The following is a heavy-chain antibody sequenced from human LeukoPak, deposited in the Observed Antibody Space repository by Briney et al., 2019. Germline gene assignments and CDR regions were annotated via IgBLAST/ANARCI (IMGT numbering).Heavy chain of an antibody. CDR2: IDHSGST. Sequence: SETLSLTCAVYGGSFSGNYWSWIRQPPGKGLEWIGEIDHSGSTYYNPSLKSRVTISVDTSKNQFSLKLSSVTAADTAVYYCARGRDGYNYDYWGQGTLVTVSS. CDR1: GGSFSGNY. CDR3: ARGRDGYNYDY. J-gene: IGHJ4*02. D-gene: IGHD5-24*01. V-gene: IGHV4-34*01.